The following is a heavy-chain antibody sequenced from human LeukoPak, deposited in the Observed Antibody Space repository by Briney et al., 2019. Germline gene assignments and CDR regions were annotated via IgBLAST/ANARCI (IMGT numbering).Heavy chain of an antibody. Sequence: PGGSLRLSCAASGFTFSSYGMHWVRQAPGKGLEWVAVIWYDGSNKYYADSVKGRFTISRDNSKNTLYLQMNSLRAEDTAVYYCARGCLRFLEWLSTYYYYGMDVWGQGTTVTVSS. CDR3: ARGCLRFLEWLSTYYYYGMDV. CDR1: GFTFSSYG. V-gene: IGHV3-33*01. D-gene: IGHD3-3*01. CDR2: IWYDGSNK. J-gene: IGHJ6*02.